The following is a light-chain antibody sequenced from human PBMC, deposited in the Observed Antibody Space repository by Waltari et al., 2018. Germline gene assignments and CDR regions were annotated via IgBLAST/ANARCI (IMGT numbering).Light chain of an antibody. J-gene: IGLJ1*01. Sequence: QYALTQPASVSGSPGQAMTISCTGTSSDVGGYNYVAWYQQHPGKAPKLMIYAVSKRPSGVSNRFSGSQSGNTASLTISGLQAEDEADYYCSSYTSSITYVFGTGTKVTVL. V-gene: IGLV2-14*01. CDR1: SSDVGGYNY. CDR2: AVS. CDR3: SSYTSSITYV.